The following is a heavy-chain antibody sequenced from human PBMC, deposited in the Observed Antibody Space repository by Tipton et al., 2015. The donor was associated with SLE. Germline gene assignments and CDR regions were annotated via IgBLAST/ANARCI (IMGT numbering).Heavy chain of an antibody. Sequence: AVSGFTFSNYAMHWVRQAPGKGLEWVAVISYDGSNKYYADSVKGRFTISRDNSKNALYLQMNSLRPEDTGVYYCAAGLLWFGECYYWRQEALVTASS. J-gene: IGHJ4*02. CDR2: ISYDGSNK. CDR3: AAGLLWFGECYY. V-gene: IGHV3-30*04. CDR1: GFTFSNYA. D-gene: IGHD3-10*01.